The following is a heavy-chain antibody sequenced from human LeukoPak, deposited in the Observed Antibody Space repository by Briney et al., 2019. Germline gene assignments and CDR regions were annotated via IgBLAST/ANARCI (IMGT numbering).Heavy chain of an antibody. J-gene: IGHJ4*02. Sequence: SETLSLTCTVSGGSISSYYWSWIRQPPGKGLEWIGYIYHTGSTSYNPSLKGRVTISVDTSKNQFSLKLSSVTAADTAVYYCARGLNRDDYGDYGYWGQGTLVTVSS. CDR2: IYHTGST. CDR3: ARGLNRDDYGDYGY. CDR1: GGSISSYY. D-gene: IGHD4-17*01. V-gene: IGHV4-59*01.